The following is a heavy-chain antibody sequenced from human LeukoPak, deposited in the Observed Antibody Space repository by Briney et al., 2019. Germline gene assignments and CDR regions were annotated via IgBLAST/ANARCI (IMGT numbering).Heavy chain of an antibody. J-gene: IGHJ4*02. CDR2: ISGSGGST. D-gene: IGHD2-15*01. V-gene: IGHV3-23*01. Sequence: GGSLRLSCAASGFTFSSYAMSWVRQAPGKGLEWVSAISGSGGSTYYADAVKGRFTISRDNSRNTVYLQMNSLRAEDTAIYYCAKDSARVVVLGYFDYWGQRTLVTVSS. CDR1: GFTFSSYA. CDR3: AKDSARVVVLGYFDY.